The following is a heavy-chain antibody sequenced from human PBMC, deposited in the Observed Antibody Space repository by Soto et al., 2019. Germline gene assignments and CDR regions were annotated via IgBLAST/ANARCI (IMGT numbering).Heavy chain of an antibody. CDR1: GFTFSSYA. J-gene: IGHJ4*02. CDR3: AKRSSSSTFDY. Sequence: EVQLLESGGGLVQPGASLILSCAAFGFTFSSYAMSWVRQAPGKGLEWVSVISGSDDSTYYADSVKGRFTISRDNSKNTLYPQMNSLRAEDTAVYYCAKRSSSSTFDYWGQGTLVTVSS. V-gene: IGHV3-23*01. D-gene: IGHD6-6*01. CDR2: ISGSDDST.